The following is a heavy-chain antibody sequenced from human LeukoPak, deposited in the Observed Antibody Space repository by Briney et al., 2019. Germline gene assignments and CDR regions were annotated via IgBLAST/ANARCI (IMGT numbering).Heavy chain of an antibody. CDR1: GFTFSSYG. CDR3: AKGPSVDTAMVR. D-gene: IGHD5-18*01. CDR2: IWYDGSNK. Sequence: PGRSLRLSCAASGFTFSSYGMHWVRQAPGKGLEWVAVIWYDGSNKYYADSVKGRFTISRDNSKNTLYLQMNSLRVEDTAVYYCAKGPSVDTAMVRWGQGTLVTVSS. V-gene: IGHV3-33*06. J-gene: IGHJ4*02.